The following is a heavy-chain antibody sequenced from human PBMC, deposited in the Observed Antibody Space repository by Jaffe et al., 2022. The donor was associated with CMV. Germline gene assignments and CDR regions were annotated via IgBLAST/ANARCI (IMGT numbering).Heavy chain of an antibody. CDR1: GGSISSSSYY. CDR3: ARVVVVAATDFDY. CDR2: IYYSGST. D-gene: IGHD2-15*01. Sequence: QLQLQESGPGLVKPSETLSLTCTVSGGSISSSSYYWGWIRQPPGKGLEWIGSIYYSGSTYYNPSLKSRVTISVDTSKNQFSLKLSSVTAADTAVYYCARVVVVAATDFDYWGQGTLVTVSS. V-gene: IGHV4-39*01. J-gene: IGHJ4*02.